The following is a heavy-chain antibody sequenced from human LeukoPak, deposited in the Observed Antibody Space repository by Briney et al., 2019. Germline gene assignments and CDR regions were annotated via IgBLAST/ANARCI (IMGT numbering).Heavy chain of an antibody. CDR1: GYTFTGYY. Sequence: ASVKVSCTASGYTFTGYYMHWVRQAPGQGLEWMGWINPNSGGTNYAQKFQGRVTMTRDTSISTAYMELSRLRSDDTAVYYCPRDETLWYYDSSGYYGYWGQGTLVTVSS. J-gene: IGHJ4*02. V-gene: IGHV1-2*02. CDR3: PRDETLWYYDSSGYYGY. D-gene: IGHD3-22*01. CDR2: INPNSGGT.